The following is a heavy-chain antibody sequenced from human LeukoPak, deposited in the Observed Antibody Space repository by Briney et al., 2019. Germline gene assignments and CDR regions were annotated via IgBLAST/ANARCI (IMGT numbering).Heavy chain of an antibody. CDR2: IKQDGSEK. CDR3: ARAEDNDY. CDR1: GFTFGKYW. J-gene: IGHJ4*02. D-gene: IGHD2-15*01. V-gene: IGHV3-7*03. Sequence: GGSLRLSCVASGFTFGKYWMSWVRQAPGKGLEWVANIKQDGSEKYYVDSVKGRFTISRDNAKNSVYLQMNSLRVEDTAVYYCARAEDNDYWGQGTLVTVPS.